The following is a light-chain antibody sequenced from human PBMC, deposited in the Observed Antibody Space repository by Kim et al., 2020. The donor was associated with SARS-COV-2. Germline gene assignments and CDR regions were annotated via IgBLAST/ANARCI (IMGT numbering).Light chain of an antibody. J-gene: IGLJ3*02. Sequence: PGQSITISCTGTSSGVGGYNYVSWYQQHPGKAPKLMIYDVSKRPSGVSNRFSGSKSGNTASLTISGLQAEDEADYYCSSYTSSSRVFGGGTQLTVL. CDR3: SSYTSSSRV. CDR1: SSGVGGYNY. V-gene: IGLV2-14*04. CDR2: DVS.